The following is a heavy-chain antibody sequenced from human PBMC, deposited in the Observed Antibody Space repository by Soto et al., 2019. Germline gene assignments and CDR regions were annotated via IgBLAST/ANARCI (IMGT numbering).Heavy chain of an antibody. CDR1: GDSISSSNW. Sequence: SETLSLTCAVSGDSISSSNWWNWVRQPPGKGLEWIGEIYRSGNTNYNPSLKSRITISVDKSKNQFSLKLSSVTAADTAVYYCARRIGSYFDYWGQGTLVTVSS. CDR2: IYRSGNT. V-gene: IGHV4-4*02. J-gene: IGHJ4*02. D-gene: IGHD1-26*01. CDR3: ARRIGSYFDY.